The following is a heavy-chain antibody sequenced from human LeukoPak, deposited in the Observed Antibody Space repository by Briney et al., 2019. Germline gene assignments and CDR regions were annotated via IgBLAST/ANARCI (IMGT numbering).Heavy chain of an antibody. CDR2: ISGRGGST. V-gene: IGHV3-23*01. CDR1: GFTFSSYA. Sequence: GGSLRLSCAASGFTFSSYAMSWVRQAPGKGREGVSAISGRGGSTYYADSVKGGFTISRDNSKKTLYLQMNSLRAEDTAVYYCAKDGCSSTSCYAAFGYYFDYWGQGPLVTVSS. D-gene: IGHD2-2*01. CDR3: AKDGCSSTSCYAAFGYYFDY. J-gene: IGHJ4*02.